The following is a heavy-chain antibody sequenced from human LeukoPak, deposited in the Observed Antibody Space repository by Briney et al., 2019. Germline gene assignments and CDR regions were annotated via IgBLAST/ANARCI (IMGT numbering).Heavy chain of an antibody. V-gene: IGHV4-4*07. J-gene: IGHJ4*02. Sequence: PSETLSLTCTVSGGSISSYYWSWIRQPAGKGLEWIGRIYTSGSTNYNPSLKSRVTTSVDTSKNQFSLKLSSVTAADTAVYYCARDPGYDILTGYYNVYWGQGTLVTVSS. D-gene: IGHD3-9*01. CDR3: ARDPGYDILTGYYNVY. CDR1: GGSISSYY. CDR2: IYTSGST.